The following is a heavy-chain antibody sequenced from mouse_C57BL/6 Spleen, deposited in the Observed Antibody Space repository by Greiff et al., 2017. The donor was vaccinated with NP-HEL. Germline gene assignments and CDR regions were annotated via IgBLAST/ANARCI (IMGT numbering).Heavy chain of an antibody. J-gene: IGHJ2*01. CDR1: GYTFTSYW. CDR2: IDPSDSET. D-gene: IGHD2-1*01. CDR3: ARAGDYGNSYFDY. V-gene: IGHV1-52*01. Sequence: VKLQQPGAELVRPGSSVKLSCKASGYTFTSYWMHWVKQRPIQGLEWIGNIDPSDSETHYNQKFKDKATLTVDKSSSTAYMQLSSLTSEDSAVYYCARAGDYGNSYFDYWGQGTTLTVSS.